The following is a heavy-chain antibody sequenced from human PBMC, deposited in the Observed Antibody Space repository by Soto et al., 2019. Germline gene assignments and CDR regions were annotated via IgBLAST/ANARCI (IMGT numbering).Heavy chain of an antibody. Sequence: QLRLQEAGPGLVKPSETLSLTCTVSGGSISSSSYYWGWIRQPPGKGPEWIGAIYYNGNTYYNPSLKSRVTMSVGTSKNQCSLKLSSATAADTAMYYCARQTGVFGHYFDYWGQGTLVTVSS. D-gene: IGHD3-16*01. V-gene: IGHV4-39*01. CDR2: IYYNGNT. J-gene: IGHJ4*02. CDR3: ARQTGVFGHYFDY. CDR1: GGSISSSSYY.